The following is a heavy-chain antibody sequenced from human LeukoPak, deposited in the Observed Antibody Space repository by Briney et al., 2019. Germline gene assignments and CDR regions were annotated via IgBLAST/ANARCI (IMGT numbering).Heavy chain of an antibody. CDR3: ARALPGVIVVVHPLDY. CDR2: IRGSGSTT. D-gene: IGHD3-22*01. Sequence: GGSLRLSCAASGFTFSSYATSWVRQAPGKDLEWVSGIRGSGSTTYNADFVKGRFTISRDNSRNTLYLQMDNLRAEDTAVYYCARALPGVIVVVHPLDYWGQGTLVTVSS. J-gene: IGHJ4*02. CDR1: GFTFSSYA. V-gene: IGHV3-23*01.